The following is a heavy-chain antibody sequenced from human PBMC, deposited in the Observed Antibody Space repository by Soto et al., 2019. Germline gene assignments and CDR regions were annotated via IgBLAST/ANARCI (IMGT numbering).Heavy chain of an antibody. D-gene: IGHD6-19*01. CDR3: AKDTISSGWTGAFDI. V-gene: IGHV3-9*01. CDR1: GFTFDDYA. Sequence: EVQLVESGGGLVQPSRSLRLSCAASGFTFDDYAMHWVRQAPGKGLEWVSGISWNSGSIGYADSVKGRFTISRDNAKNSLYLQMNSLRAEDTALYYCAKDTISSGWTGAFDIRGQGTMVTVSS. CDR2: ISWNSGSI. J-gene: IGHJ3*02.